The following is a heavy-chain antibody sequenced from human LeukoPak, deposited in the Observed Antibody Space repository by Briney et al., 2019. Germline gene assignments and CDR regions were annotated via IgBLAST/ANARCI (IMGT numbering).Heavy chain of an antibody. D-gene: IGHD3-10*01. CDR1: GFTFNSYA. Sequence: GGSLRLSCAASGFTFNSYAIHWVRQAPGKGLEWVAVISYDGSNKYYADSVKGRFTISRDNSKNTLYLQVNSLRAEDTAVFYCAKDPRLWFGESTDLYYFDYWGQGTLVTVSS. CDR3: AKDPRLWFGESTDLYYFDY. J-gene: IGHJ4*02. V-gene: IGHV3-30-3*01. CDR2: ISYDGSNK.